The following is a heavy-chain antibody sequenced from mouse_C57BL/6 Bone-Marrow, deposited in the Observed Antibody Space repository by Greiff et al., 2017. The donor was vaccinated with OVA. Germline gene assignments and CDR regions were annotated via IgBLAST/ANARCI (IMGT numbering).Heavy chain of an antibody. CDR2: IAPSDSYI. Sequence: QVQLQQSGAELVRPGTSVKLSCKASGYTFTNYWMHWVKQRPGQGLEWIGVIAPSDSYINYNQKFKGRATLTVDTSSSTAYMHLSSLTSEDSAVYYCAHCGSRLYLHYWGQGTSLTVSS. J-gene: IGHJ2*02. V-gene: IGHV1-59*01. CDR1: GYTFTNYW. CDR3: AHCGSRLYLHY. D-gene: IGHD1-1*01.